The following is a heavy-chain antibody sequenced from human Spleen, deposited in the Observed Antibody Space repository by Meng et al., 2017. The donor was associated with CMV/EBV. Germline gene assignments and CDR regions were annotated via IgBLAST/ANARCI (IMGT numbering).Heavy chain of an antibody. CDR1: GGSFSGYY. CDR3: ARGPTARRKAWFDP. V-gene: IGHV4-34*01. Sequence: VQLQQCGAGLLKPSETLSLTCAVYGGSFSGYYWSWIRQPPGKGLEWIGEINHSGSTNYNPSLKSRVTISVDTSKNQFSLKLSSVTAADTAVYYCARGPTARRKAWFDPWGQGTLVTVSS. J-gene: IGHJ5*02. CDR2: INHSGST. D-gene: IGHD6-25*01.